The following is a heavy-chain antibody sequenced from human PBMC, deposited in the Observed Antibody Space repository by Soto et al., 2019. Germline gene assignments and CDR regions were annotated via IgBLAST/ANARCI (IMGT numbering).Heavy chain of an antibody. CDR1: GFTFSDYY. CDR2: ISSSGSII. J-gene: IGHJ5*02. V-gene: IGHV3-11*04. D-gene: IGHD4-17*01. CDR3: ARQVYGDYLGGNWFDP. Sequence: GGSLRLSCAASGFTFSDYYMSWIRQAPGKGLEWVSYISSSGSIIYYADSVKGRFTISRDNAKNSLYLQLNSLRAEDTALYFCARQVYGDYLGGNWFDPWGQGAPVTVSS.